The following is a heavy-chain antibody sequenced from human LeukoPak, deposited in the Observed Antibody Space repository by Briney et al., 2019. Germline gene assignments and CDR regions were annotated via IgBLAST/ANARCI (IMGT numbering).Heavy chain of an antibody. CDR3: ASRKDIVVVPAAINYYYYMDV. D-gene: IGHD2-2*01. V-gene: IGHV1-69*15. CDR1: GGTFSSYA. J-gene: IGHJ6*03. CDR2: IIPIFGTA. Sequence: GSSVKVSCKASGGTFSSYAISWVRQAPGQGLEWMGRIIPIFGTANYAQKFQGRVTITADESTSTAYMELSSLRSEDTAVYYCASRKDIVVVPAAINYYYYMDVWGKGTTVTVSS.